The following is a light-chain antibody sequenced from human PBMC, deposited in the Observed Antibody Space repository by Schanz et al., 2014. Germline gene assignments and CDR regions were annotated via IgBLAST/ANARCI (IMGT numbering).Light chain of an antibody. CDR3: QQYHDWPPLT. J-gene: IGKJ4*01. V-gene: IGKV3-15*01. CDR2: GAS. CDR1: QSISSN. Sequence: EIVMTQSPGTLSVSPGERATLSCSAGQSISSNLAWYQHKTGQDPRLLIYGASTRATGIPGRFSGSGSGTEFSLTISRLQSEDFAVYYCQQYHDWPPLTFGGGTKVEI.